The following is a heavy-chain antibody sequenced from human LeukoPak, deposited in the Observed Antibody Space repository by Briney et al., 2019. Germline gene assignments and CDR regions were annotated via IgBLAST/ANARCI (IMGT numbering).Heavy chain of an antibody. CDR2: ISAYNGNT. V-gene: IGHV1-18*01. J-gene: IGHJ3*02. CDR1: GGTFSSYA. D-gene: IGHD6-19*01. Sequence: ASVRVSCKASGGTFSSYAISWVRQAPGQGLEWMGWISAYNGNTNYAQKLQGRVTMTTDTSTSTAYMELRSLRSDDTAVYYCARDPQYSSGWYGAFDIWGQGTMVTVSS. CDR3: ARDPQYSSGWYGAFDI.